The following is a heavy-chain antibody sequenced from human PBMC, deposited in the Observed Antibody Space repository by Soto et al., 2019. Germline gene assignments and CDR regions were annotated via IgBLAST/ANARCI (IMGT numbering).Heavy chain of an antibody. D-gene: IGHD5-12*01. CDR1: GGSFSGYY. CDR3: ARLSLDSGYDLWFDP. CDR2: INHSGST. J-gene: IGHJ5*02. Sequence: SETLSLTCAVYGGSFSGYYWSWIRQPPEKGLEWIGEINHSGSTNYNPSLKSRVTISVDTSKNRFSLKLSSVTAADTAVYYCARLSLDSGYDLWFDPWGQGTLVTVSS. V-gene: IGHV4-34*01.